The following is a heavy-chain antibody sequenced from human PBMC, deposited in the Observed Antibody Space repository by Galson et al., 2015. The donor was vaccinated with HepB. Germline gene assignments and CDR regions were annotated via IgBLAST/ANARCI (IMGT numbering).Heavy chain of an antibody. Sequence: SLRLSCAASGFTFDDYAMHWVRQAPRKGLEWVSGISWNSGSIGYADSVKGRFTISRDNAKNSLYLQMNSLRAEDTALYYCAKDKGDSSSWYKDYWGQGTLVTVSS. D-gene: IGHD6-13*01. J-gene: IGHJ4*02. CDR1: GFTFDDYA. CDR2: ISWNSGSI. CDR3: AKDKGDSSSWYKDY. V-gene: IGHV3-9*01.